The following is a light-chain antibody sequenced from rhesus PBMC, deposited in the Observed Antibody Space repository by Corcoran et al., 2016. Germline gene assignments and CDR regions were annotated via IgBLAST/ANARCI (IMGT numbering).Light chain of an antibody. CDR1: DNVNKY. J-gene: IGKJ3*01. CDR2: EAS. V-gene: IGKV1-74*01. CDR3: QHVYGTPVT. Sequence: DIQMTQSPSSLSASVGDRVTITCRASDNVNKYLNWYQQKPVRVPKLLIDEASPWQSGVPSRFSGSGSGTDYTFTISSVQPEDVATYYCQHVYGTPVTFGPGTKLDSK.